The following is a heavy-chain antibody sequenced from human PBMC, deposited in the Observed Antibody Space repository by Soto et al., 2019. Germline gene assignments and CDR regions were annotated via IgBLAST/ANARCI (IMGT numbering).Heavy chain of an antibody. D-gene: IGHD2-2*02. Sequence: SVKVSCKASGCTFSSYAISWVRQAPGQGLEWMGGIIPIFGTANYAQKFQGRVTITADKSTSTAYMELSSLRSEDTAVYYCARGGFDCSSTSCYSAHYYYGMDVWGQGTTVTVSS. CDR2: IIPIFGTA. V-gene: IGHV1-69*06. J-gene: IGHJ6*02. CDR3: ARGGFDCSSTSCYSAHYYYGMDV. CDR1: GCTFSSYA.